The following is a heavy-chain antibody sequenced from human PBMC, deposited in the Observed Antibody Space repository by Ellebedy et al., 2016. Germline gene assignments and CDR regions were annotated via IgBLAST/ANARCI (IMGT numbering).Heavy chain of an antibody. V-gene: IGHV4-59*01. J-gene: IGHJ4*02. CDR2: IYYSGST. Sequence: SETLSLTCTVSGGSISSYYWSWIRQPPGKGLEWIGYIYYSGSTNYNPSLKSRVTISVDTSKNQFSPKLSSVTAADTAVYYCARVNHYYDSSGYTEYYFDYWGQGTLVTVSS. CDR1: GGSISSYY. CDR3: ARVNHYYDSSGYTEYYFDY. D-gene: IGHD3-22*01.